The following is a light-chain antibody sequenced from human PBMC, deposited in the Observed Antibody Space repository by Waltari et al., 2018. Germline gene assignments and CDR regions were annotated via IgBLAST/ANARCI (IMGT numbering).Light chain of an antibody. CDR3: QQYASSVLYT. Sequence: IVLTPSPGTLSLSPGDRASLSCKASQRLGKNYVAWYQHKPGQAPRLVIYGPSSRAAGIPDRFSGSGSGTDFTLTISRLEPEDFAVYYCQQYASSVLYTFGQGTKLEIK. CDR1: QRLGKNY. J-gene: IGKJ2*01. V-gene: IGKV3-20*01. CDR2: GPS.